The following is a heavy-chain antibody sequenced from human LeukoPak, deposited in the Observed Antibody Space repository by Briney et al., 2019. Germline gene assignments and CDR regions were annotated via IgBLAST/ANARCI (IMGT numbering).Heavy chain of an antibody. CDR3: AKGDYYDSSGYYYLLLGMDV. D-gene: IGHD3-22*01. V-gene: IGHV3-23*01. Sequence: GGSLRLSCAASGFTFSNYAMNWVRQAPGKGLEWVSGISRSGSVKYYADSVKGRFTISRDNSKNTLYLQMNSLRAEDTAVYYCAKGDYYDSSGYYYLLLGMDVWGQGTTVTVSS. CDR2: ISRSGSVK. CDR1: GFTFSNYA. J-gene: IGHJ6*02.